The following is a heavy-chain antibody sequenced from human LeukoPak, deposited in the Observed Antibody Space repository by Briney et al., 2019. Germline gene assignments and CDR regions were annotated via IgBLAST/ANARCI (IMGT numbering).Heavy chain of an antibody. CDR1: GGTISSYY. J-gene: IGHJ6*02. Sequence: PSETLSLTCTVSGGTISSYYWSWIRQPPGKGLEWIWYIYYSGSTNYNPSLKSRVTISVNTSKNQFSLKLSSVTAADTAVYYCARRWYYGSGMYGMDVWGQGTTVTVSS. CDR3: ARRWYYGSGMYGMDV. D-gene: IGHD3-10*01. V-gene: IGHV4-59*01. CDR2: IYYSGST.